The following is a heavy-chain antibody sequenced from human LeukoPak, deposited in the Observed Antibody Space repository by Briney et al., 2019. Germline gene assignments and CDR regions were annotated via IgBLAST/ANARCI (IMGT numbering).Heavy chain of an antibody. D-gene: IGHD3-10*01. J-gene: IGHJ5*02. CDR2: ISHRGST. Sequence: SETLSLTCTVSGDSISSGDYYWSWIRQPPGKGLEWIGTISHRGSTDYNPSLKTRVTMSLDTSENQFSLKVNSVTAADTAVYYCARVTMVGGFDPWGQGTLVTVSS. CDR1: GDSISSGDYY. V-gene: IGHV4-38-2*02. CDR3: ARVTMVGGFDP.